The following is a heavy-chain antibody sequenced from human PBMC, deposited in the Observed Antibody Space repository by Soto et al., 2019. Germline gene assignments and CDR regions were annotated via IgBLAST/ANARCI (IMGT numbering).Heavy chain of an antibody. Sequence: PSETLSLTCTVSGGSISSYYWSWIRQPPGKGLEWIGYIYYSGSTNYNPSLKSRVTISVDTSKNQFSLKLSSVTAADTAVYYCARVHYDWVSSQKYFDYWGQGTLVTVSS. CDR3: ARVHYDWVSSQKYFDY. CDR2: IYYSGST. V-gene: IGHV4-59*01. CDR1: GGSISSYY. D-gene: IGHD3-22*01. J-gene: IGHJ4*02.